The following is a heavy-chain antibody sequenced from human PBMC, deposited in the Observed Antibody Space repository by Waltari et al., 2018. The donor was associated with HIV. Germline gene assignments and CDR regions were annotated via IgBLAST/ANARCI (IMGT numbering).Heavy chain of an antibody. D-gene: IGHD2-21*02. CDR2: IRSNSKTK. CDR3: ACSDEYYGGDGVAFDI. Sequence: EVQLVVSGGGLVQPGRSLRLSCAAPGFIVENFVMHWVRQCPGKVLEWVSRIRSNSKTKVYAYAVKGRFTISRDNARYSLYLQMNSLRVEDTAFYYCACSDEYYGGDGVAFDIWSQGTMVTVSS. CDR1: GFIVENFV. V-gene: IGHV3-9*01. J-gene: IGHJ3*02.